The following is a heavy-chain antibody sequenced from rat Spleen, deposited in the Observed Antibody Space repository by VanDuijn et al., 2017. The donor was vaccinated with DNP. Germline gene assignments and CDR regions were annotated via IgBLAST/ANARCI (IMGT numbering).Heavy chain of an antibody. CDR2: ISYDGSST. CDR3: TRMGLGSLYFDY. V-gene: IGHV5-7*01. CDR1: GFTFSDYN. J-gene: IGHJ2*01. Sequence: EVQLVESGGDLVQPGRSLRLSCAASGFTFSDYNMAWVRQAPKKGLEWVATISYDGSSTYYRDSVKGRFTISRDNAKSTLFLQMNSLRSEDTATYYCTRMGLGSLYFDYWGQGVMVTVSS. D-gene: IGHD4-4*01.